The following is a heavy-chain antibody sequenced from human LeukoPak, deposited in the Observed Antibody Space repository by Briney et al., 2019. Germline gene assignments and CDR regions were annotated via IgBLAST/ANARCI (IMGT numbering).Heavy chain of an antibody. D-gene: IGHD3-10*01. CDR3: ARGGELLWFGELLGWFDP. CDR2: MNPNSGNT. Sequence: ASVKVSCKASGYTFTSYDINWVRQATGQGLEWMGWMNPNSGNTGYAQKSQGRVTMTRNTSISTAYMELSSLRSEDTAVYYCARGGELLWFGELLGWFDPWGQGTLVTVSS. J-gene: IGHJ5*02. CDR1: GYTFTSYD. V-gene: IGHV1-8*01.